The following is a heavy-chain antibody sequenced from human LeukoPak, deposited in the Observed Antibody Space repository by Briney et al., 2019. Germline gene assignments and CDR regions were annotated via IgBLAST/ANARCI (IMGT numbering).Heavy chain of an antibody. V-gene: IGHV4-38-2*01. CDR1: GYSISSGYY. CDR2: IYHSGST. D-gene: IGHD3-3*01. CDR3: ARRYYDFWSGYFTGAFDI. Sequence: PSETLSLTCVVSGYSISSGYYWGWIRQPPGKGLEWIGSIYHSGSTYYNPSLKSRVTISVDTSKNQFSLKLSSVTAADTAVYYCARRYYDFWSGYFTGAFDIWGQGTMVTVSS. J-gene: IGHJ3*02.